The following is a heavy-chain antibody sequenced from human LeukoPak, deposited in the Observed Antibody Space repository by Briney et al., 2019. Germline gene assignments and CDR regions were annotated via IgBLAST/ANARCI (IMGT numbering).Heavy chain of an antibody. J-gene: IGHJ3*02. CDR2: ITASGDST. V-gene: IGHV3-23*01. D-gene: IGHD1/OR15-1a*01. CDR1: GFPSSDYV. CDR3: AKGLWEQDI. Sequence: HPGGSLRLSCAASGFPSSDYVMIWVRQPPGKGLEWVSGITASGDSTFYGDSVKGRFTMSRDNSRNTVYLQMNSLRVDDTAVYYCAKGLWEQDIWGQGTMVTVSS.